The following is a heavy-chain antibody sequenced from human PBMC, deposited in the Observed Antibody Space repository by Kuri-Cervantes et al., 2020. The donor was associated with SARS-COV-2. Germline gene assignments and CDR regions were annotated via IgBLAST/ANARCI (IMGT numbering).Heavy chain of an antibody. CDR2: IYTSGST. CDR3: ARANTMVQGTNWFDP. D-gene: IGHD3-10*01. CDR1: GGSISSYY. Sequence: SETLSLTCIVSGGSISSYYWSWIRQPAGKGLEWIGRIYTSGSTNYNPSLKSRVTMSVDTSKNQFSLKLSSVTAADTAVYYCARANTMVQGTNWFDPWGQGTMVTVSS. V-gene: IGHV4-4*07. J-gene: IGHJ5*02.